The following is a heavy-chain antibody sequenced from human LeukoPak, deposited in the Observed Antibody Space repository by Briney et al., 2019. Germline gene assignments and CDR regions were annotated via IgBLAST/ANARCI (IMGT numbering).Heavy chain of an antibody. D-gene: IGHD3-10*01. CDR1: GFTFSSYW. CDR2: IKQDGTEK. CDR3: TRVRTSGEKDY. J-gene: IGHJ4*02. Sequence: GGSLRLSCAASGFTFSSYWMGWVRQAPGKGLEWVANIKQDGTEKHYVDSVKGRFTISRDNAKNSLYLQMNSLRVEDTAVYFCTRVRTSGEKDYWGQGTLVTVSS. V-gene: IGHV3-7*01.